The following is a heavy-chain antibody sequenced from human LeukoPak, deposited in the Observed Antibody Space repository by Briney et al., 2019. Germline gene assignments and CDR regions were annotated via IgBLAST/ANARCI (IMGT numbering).Heavy chain of an antibody. V-gene: IGHV1-18*01. CDR1: GYTFTSYG. D-gene: IGHD3-16*01. CDR3: AKHGGANYDY. CDR2: ISAYNGNT. Sequence: PTASVKVSCKASGYTFTSYGISWVRRAPGQGLEWMGWISAYNGNTNYAQKLQGRVTMTTDTSTSTAYMELRSLRSDDTAAYYCAKHGGANYDYWGQGTLVTVSS. J-gene: IGHJ4*02.